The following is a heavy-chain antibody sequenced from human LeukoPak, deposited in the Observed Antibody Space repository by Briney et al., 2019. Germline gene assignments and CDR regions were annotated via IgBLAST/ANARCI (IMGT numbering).Heavy chain of an antibody. Sequence: QPGGSLRLSCAASGFTFSGYWMSWVRQAPGKGLEWVANIKQDGSEKYYVDSVKGRFTISRDNAKNSLYLQMNSLRAEDTAVYYCARDQTASWPYNWFDPWGQGTLVTVSS. J-gene: IGHJ5*02. D-gene: IGHD6-13*01. CDR2: IKQDGSEK. CDR3: ARDQTASWPYNWFDP. V-gene: IGHV3-7*01. CDR1: GFTFSGYW.